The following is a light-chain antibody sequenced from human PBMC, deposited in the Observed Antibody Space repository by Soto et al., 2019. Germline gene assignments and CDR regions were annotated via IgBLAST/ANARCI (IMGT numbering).Light chain of an antibody. J-gene: IGKJ1*01. CDR1: ETITRW. V-gene: IGKV1-5*01. CDR3: KEYNSYSWT. Sequence: DIQITQSPSTLYASVRDRVTLTCRASETITRWMAWYQQKPGKAPKLLFYYASTLESGVPSRFSGSRSGTEFTLTISSLQPDDFATYYCKEYNSYSWTFGEGGKVDIK. CDR2: YAS.